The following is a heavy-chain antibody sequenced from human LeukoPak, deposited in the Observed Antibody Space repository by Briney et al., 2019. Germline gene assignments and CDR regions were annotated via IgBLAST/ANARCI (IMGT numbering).Heavy chain of an antibody. CDR2: ISSSSSYI. D-gene: IGHD6-19*01. Sequence: GSLQLPWSAPGFPFSSYSMNWVRQAPGKGLEGVSSISSSSSYIYYADSVKGRFTISRDNAKNSLYLQMNSLRAEDTAVYYCARDLHDSSGWYQGNDYWGQGTLVTVSS. J-gene: IGHJ4*02. CDR1: GFPFSSYS. V-gene: IGHV3-21*01. CDR3: ARDLHDSSGWYQGNDY.